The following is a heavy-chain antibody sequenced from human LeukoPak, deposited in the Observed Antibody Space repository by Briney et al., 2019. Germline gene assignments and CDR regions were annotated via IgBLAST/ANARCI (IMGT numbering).Heavy chain of an antibody. CDR3: ARVVVPAAMRADY. Sequence: RASVKVSCKASGYTFTGYYVHWARQVPGQGFEWMGWINPKNGGTNYAQRFQDRVTMTRDTSTYTAYMELSRLRSDDTAVYYCARVVVPAAMRADYWGQGTLVTVSS. J-gene: IGHJ4*02. D-gene: IGHD2-2*01. CDR2: INPKNGGT. CDR1: GYTFTGYY. V-gene: IGHV1-2*02.